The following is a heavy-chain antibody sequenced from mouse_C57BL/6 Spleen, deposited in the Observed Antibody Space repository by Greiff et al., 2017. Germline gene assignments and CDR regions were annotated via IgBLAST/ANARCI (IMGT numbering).Heavy chain of an antibody. Sequence: EVHLVESGPGLVKPSQSLSLTCSVTGYSITSGYYWNWIRQFPGNKLEWMGYISYDGSHNYNPSLKNRISITRDTSKNQFFLKLNSVTTEDTATXYCARGSNYYAMDYWGQGTSVTVSS. J-gene: IGHJ4*01. CDR1: GYSITSGYY. V-gene: IGHV3-6*01. D-gene: IGHD2-5*01. CDR3: ARGSNYYAMDY. CDR2: ISYDGSH.